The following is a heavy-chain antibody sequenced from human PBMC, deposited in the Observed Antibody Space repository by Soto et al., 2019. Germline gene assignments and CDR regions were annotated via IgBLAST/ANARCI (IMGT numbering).Heavy chain of an antibody. CDR1: GFTFTSSA. CDR3: AALLYYYDSSGPTDNWFDP. D-gene: IGHD3-22*01. J-gene: IGHJ5*02. V-gene: IGHV1-58*01. CDR2: IVVGSGNT. Sequence: SVKVSCKVSGFTFTSSAVQWVRQARGQRLEWIGWIVVGSGNTNYAQKFQERVTITRDMSTSTAYMELSSLRSEDTAVYYCAALLYYYDSSGPTDNWFDPWGQGTLVTVSS.